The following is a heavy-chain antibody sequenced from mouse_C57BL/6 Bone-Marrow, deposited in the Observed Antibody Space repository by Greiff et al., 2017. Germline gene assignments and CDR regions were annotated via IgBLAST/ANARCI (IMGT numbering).Heavy chain of an antibody. CDR3: ARGGVTKEGYAMDY. CDR2: ISNGGGST. CDR1: GFTFSDYY. D-gene: IGHD2-2*01. J-gene: IGHJ4*01. V-gene: IGHV5-12*01. Sequence: EVKLMESGGGLVQPGGSLKLSCAASGFTFSDYYMYWVRQTPEKRLEWVAYISNGGGSTYYPDNVKGRFTISRDKAKNTLYLQLRRLKSEDPAMYYCARGGVTKEGYAMDYWGQGTSGTVSS.